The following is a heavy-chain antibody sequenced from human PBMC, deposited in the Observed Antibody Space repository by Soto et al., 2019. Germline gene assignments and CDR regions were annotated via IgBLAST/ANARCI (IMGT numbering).Heavy chain of an antibody. D-gene: IGHD5-18*01. V-gene: IGHV3-30-3*01. CDR2: ISYDGSNK. J-gene: IGHJ4*02. CDR1: GFTFSSYA. Sequence: QVQLVESGGGVVQPGRSLRLSCAASGFTFSSYAMHWVRQAPGKGLEWVAVISYDGSNKYYADSVKGRFTISRDNSKNTLYLQMNSLRAEDTAVYYCARVRYSYGPNFDYWGQGTLVTVSS. CDR3: ARVRYSYGPNFDY.